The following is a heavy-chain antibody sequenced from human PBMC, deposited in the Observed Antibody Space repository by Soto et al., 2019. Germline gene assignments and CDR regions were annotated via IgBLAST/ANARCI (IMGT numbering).Heavy chain of an antibody. V-gene: IGHV5-51*01. CDR2: IYPGDSDT. D-gene: IGHD6-19*01. CDR3: ASPFAVAGAHDAFDI. Sequence: PGESPKISCKGSGYSFTSYWIGWVRQMPWKGLEWMGIIYPGDSDTRYSPSFQGQVTISADKSISTAYLQWSSLKASDTAMYYCASPFAVAGAHDAFDIWGQGTMVTVSS. CDR1: GYSFTSYW. J-gene: IGHJ3*02.